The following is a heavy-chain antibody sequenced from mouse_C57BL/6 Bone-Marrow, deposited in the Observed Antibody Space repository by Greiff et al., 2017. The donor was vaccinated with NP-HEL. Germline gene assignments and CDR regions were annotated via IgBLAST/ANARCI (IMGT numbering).Heavy chain of an antibody. J-gene: IGHJ4*01. CDR3: ARSLYYDYDGGYAMDY. Sequence: EVQLQQSGPELVKPGASVKISCKASGYSFTGYYMNWVKQSPEKSLEWIGEINPSTGGTPYNQKFKAKATLTVDKSSSTAYMQLKSLTSEDSAVYYCARSLYYDYDGGYAMDYWGQGTSVTVSS. CDR2: INPSTGGT. D-gene: IGHD2-4*01. CDR1: GYSFTGYY. V-gene: IGHV1-42*01.